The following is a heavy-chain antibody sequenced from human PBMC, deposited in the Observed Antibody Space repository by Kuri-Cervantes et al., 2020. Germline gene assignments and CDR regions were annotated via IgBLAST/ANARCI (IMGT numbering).Heavy chain of an antibody. CDR1: GGSFSGYY. CDR2: INHSGST. V-gene: IGHV4-34*01. D-gene: IGHD1-7*01. J-gene: IGHJ5*02. Sequence: SETLSLTCAVYGGSFSGYYWSWIRQPPGKGLEWIGEINHSGSTNYNPSLKSRVTVSVDTYKNQFSLKLSSVTAADTAVYYCATGWELRAWGKGTLVTVSS. CDR3: ATGWELRA.